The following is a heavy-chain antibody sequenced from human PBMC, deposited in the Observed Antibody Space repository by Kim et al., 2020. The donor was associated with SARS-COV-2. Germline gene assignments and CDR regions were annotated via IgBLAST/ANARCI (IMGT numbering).Heavy chain of an antibody. D-gene: IGHD2-15*01. V-gene: IGHV3-33*01. CDR1: GFTFSSYG. CDR2: IWYDGSNK. CDR3: AREVVVAEDYYYGMDV. Sequence: GGSLRLSCAASGFTFSSYGMHWVRQAPGKGLEWVAVIWYDGSNKNYADSVKGRFTISRDNSKNTLYLQMNSLRAEDTAVYYCAREVVVAEDYYYGMDVWGQGTTVTVSS. J-gene: IGHJ6*02.